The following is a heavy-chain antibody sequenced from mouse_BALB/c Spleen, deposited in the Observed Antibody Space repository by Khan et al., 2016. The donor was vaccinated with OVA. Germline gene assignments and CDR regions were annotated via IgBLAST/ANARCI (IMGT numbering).Heavy chain of an antibody. J-gene: IGHJ2*01. CDR3: ARTARIKY. D-gene: IGHD1-2*01. V-gene: IGHV3-2*02. CDR2: ISYSGST. CDR1: GYSITSGYG. Sequence: EVQLVESGPGLVKPSQSLSLTCTVTGYSITSGYGWNWIRQFPGNKLEWMGYISYSGSTNYNPSLKSRISFTRETSKNQFFLQLNSVTTEDTATFYCARTARIKYWGQGTTLTVSS.